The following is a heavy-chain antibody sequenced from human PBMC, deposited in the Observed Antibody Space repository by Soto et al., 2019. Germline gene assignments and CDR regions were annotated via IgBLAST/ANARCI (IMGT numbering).Heavy chain of an antibody. V-gene: IGHV4-31*03. CDR1: GGSISRGAYF. J-gene: IGHJ4*02. D-gene: IGHD2-15*01. Sequence: QVHLQESGPGQVRPSQTLSLSCSVSGGSISRGAYFWTWIRQFPGKGLEWIAYISYTGATYYNPSLKSRVTILADTSKNQISLKLNSVTSADTAVYYCARGGPVSVSPAWQLLGYFDYWGQGTLVTVSS. CDR2: ISYTGAT. CDR3: ARGGPVSVSPAWQLLGYFDY.